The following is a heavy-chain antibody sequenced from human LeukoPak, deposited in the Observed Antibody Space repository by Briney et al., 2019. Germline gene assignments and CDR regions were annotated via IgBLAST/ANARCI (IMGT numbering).Heavy chain of an antibody. Sequence: SETLSLTCAVYGGSFSGYYWSWIRQPPGKGLEWIGEINHSGSTNYNPSLKSRVTISVDTSKNQFSLKLSSVTAADTAVYYCARVPYDYVWGSSVYYFDYWGQGTLVTVSS. V-gene: IGHV4-34*01. CDR1: GGSFSGYY. D-gene: IGHD3-16*01. J-gene: IGHJ4*02. CDR2: INHSGST. CDR3: ARVPYDYVWGSSVYYFDY.